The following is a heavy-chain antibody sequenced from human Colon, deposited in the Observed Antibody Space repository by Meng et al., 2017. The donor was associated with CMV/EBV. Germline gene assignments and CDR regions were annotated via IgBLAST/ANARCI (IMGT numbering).Heavy chain of an antibody. Sequence: GESLKISCAASGFTFSNYWMTWLRQAPGRGLELVAHIKEDGSEKYFVGSVKGRFTISRDNAKNSLYLQMNSLRAEDTAVYYCARDPFIKAFDIWGQATMVTVSS. J-gene: IGHJ3*02. CDR2: IKEDGSEK. CDR1: GFTFSNYW. V-gene: IGHV3-7*01. CDR3: ARDPFIKAFDI.